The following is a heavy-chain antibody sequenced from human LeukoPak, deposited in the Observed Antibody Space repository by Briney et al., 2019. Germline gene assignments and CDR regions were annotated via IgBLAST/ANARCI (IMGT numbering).Heavy chain of an antibody. Sequence: GGSLRLSCAASGFTVSSNYMSWVRQAPGKGLEWVSVIYSGGSTYYADSVKGRFTISGDNSKNTLYLQMNSLRAEDTAVYYCAKAYNWNYPFDYWGQGTLVTVSS. CDR2: IYSGGST. CDR3: AKAYNWNYPFDY. J-gene: IGHJ4*02. D-gene: IGHD1-7*01. CDR1: GFTVSSNY. V-gene: IGHV3-53*01.